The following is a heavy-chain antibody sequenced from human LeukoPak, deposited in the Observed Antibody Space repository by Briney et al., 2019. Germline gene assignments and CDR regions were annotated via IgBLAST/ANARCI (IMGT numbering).Heavy chain of an antibody. CDR3: ARGHVLRYFDWLLIDAFDI. CDR1: GGSISSYY. Sequence: SETLSLTCTVSGGSISSYYWSWIRQPPGKGLEWIGYIYYSGSTNYNPSLKSRVTISVDTSKNQFSLKLSSVTAADTAVYYCARGHVLRYFDWLLIDAFDIWGQGTMVTVSS. CDR2: IYYSGST. V-gene: IGHV4-59*01. D-gene: IGHD3-9*01. J-gene: IGHJ3*02.